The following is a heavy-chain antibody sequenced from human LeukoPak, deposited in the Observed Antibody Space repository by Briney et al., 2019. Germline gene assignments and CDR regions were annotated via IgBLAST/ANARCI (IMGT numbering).Heavy chain of an antibody. V-gene: IGHV3-9*03. J-gene: IGHJ4*02. D-gene: IGHD3-9*01. CDR2: ISWNSGSI. CDR1: GFTFDDYA. Sequence: GGSLRLSCAASGFTFDDYAMHWVRQAPGEGLEWVSGISWNSGSIGYADSVKGRFTISRDNAKNSLYLQMNSLRAEDMALYYCAKGSYYDILTGYFIYWGQGTLVTVSS. CDR3: AKGSYYDILTGYFIY.